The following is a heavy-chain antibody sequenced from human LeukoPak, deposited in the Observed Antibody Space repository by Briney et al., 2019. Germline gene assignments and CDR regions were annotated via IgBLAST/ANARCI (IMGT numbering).Heavy chain of an antibody. J-gene: IGHJ4*02. D-gene: IGHD5-24*01. CDR2: ISSSSSTI. CDR3: ARVETANWDY. CDR1: GFTFSSYS. Sequence: PGRSLRLSCAASGFTFSSYSMNWVRQAPGRGLEWVSYISSSSSTIYYADSVKGRFTISRDNAKNSLYLQMNSLRAEDTAVYYCARVETANWDYWGQGTLVTVSS. V-gene: IGHV3-48*04.